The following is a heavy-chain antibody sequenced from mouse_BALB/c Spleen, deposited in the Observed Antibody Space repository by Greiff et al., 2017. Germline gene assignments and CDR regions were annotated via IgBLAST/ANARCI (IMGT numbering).Heavy chain of an antibody. CDR1: GFTFSSFG. CDR2: ISSGSSTI. J-gene: IGHJ4*01. D-gene: IGHD2-1*01. V-gene: IGHV5-17*02. CDR3: ARGYYGNYEAMDY. Sequence: EVKLMESGGGLVQPGGSRKLSCAASGFTFSSFGMHWVRQAPEKGLEWVAYISSGSSTIYYADTVKGRFTISRDNPKNTLFLQMTSLRSEDTAMYYCARGYYGNYEAMDYWGQGTSVTVSS.